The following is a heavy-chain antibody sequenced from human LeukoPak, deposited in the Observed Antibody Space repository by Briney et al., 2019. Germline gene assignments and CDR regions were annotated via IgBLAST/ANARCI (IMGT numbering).Heavy chain of an antibody. D-gene: IGHD1-26*01. CDR2: INPNSGGT. CDR3: ARDSVEWELPSRYGMDV. Sequence: EASVKVSCKASGYTFTGYYMHWVRQAPGQGLEWMGWINPNSGGTNYAQKFQGRVTMTRDTSISTAYMELSRLRSDDTAVYYCARDSVEWELPSRYGMDVWGQGTTVTVSS. V-gene: IGHV1-2*02. J-gene: IGHJ6*02. CDR1: GYTFTGYY.